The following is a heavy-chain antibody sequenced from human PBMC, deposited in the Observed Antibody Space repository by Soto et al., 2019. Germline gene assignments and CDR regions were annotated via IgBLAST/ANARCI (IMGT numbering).Heavy chain of an antibody. Sequence: GGSLRLSCVASGFTFSSYSMNWVRQAPGKGLEWVSSISSSSSYIYYADSVKGRFTTSRDNAKNSLYLQMNSLRAEDTAVYYCARDYYDSSGYSGGMDVWGQGTTVTVSS. CDR3: ARDYYDSSGYSGGMDV. D-gene: IGHD3-22*01. CDR2: ISSSSSYI. CDR1: GFTFSSYS. V-gene: IGHV3-21*01. J-gene: IGHJ6*02.